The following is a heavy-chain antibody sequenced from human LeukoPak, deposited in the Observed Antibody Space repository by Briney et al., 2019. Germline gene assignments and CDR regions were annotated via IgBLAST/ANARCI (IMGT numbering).Heavy chain of an antibody. J-gene: IGHJ3*02. Sequence: SETLSLTCTVSGGSISSYYWSWIRQPPGKGLEWIGYIYYSGSTNYNPSLKSRVTISVDTSKNQFSLKLSPVTAADTAVYYCARASFFLSSVGIGGQGTMVTVSS. CDR3: ARASFFLSSVGI. CDR1: GGSISSYY. CDR2: IYYSGST. D-gene: IGHD3-3*01. V-gene: IGHV4-59*01.